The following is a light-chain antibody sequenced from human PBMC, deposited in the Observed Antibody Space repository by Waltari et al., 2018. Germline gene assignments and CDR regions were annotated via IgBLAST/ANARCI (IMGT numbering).Light chain of an antibody. CDR1: QSISSW. J-gene: IGKJ1*01. V-gene: IGKV1-5*03. Sequence: IPCRASQSISSWLAWYQQKPGKAPKLLIYKASSLESGVTSRFSGSGSGTEFTLTISSLQPDDFATYYCQQYNSYRTFGQGTKVEIK. CDR2: KAS. CDR3: QQYNSYRT.